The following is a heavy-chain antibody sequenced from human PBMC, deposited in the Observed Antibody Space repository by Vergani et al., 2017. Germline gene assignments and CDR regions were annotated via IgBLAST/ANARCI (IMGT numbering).Heavy chain of an antibody. Sequence: QVQLVQSGAEVKKPGASVKVSCKASGYTFTSYGISWVRQAPGQGLEWMGWISAYNGNTNYAQKLQGRVTMTTDTSTSTAYMELRSLRSDDTAVYYCARWDYDYVWGSYRQTADYWGQGTLVTVSS. D-gene: IGHD3-16*02. J-gene: IGHJ4*02. V-gene: IGHV1-18*01. CDR1: GYTFTSYG. CDR3: ARWDYDYVWGSYRQTADY. CDR2: ISAYNGNT.